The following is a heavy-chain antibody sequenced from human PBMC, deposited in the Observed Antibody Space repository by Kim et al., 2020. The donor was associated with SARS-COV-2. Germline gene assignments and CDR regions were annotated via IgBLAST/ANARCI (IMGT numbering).Heavy chain of an antibody. V-gene: IGHV3-23*01. D-gene: IGHD3-22*01. J-gene: IGHJ6*02. CDR3: AKDRDMIVATAHGMDV. Sequence: DSRKGRFTISRDNSKNTLYLEMNSLRGEDTAIYYCAKDRDMIVATAHGMDVWGHGTTVTVSS.